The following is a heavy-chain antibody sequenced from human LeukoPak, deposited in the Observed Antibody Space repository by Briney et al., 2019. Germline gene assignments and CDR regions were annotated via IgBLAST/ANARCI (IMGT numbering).Heavy chain of an antibody. CDR3: ARGGDGYDPYFDY. Sequence: PGGSLRLSCAASGFTASSNYMSWVRQAPGKGLEWVSVIYSGGITYYADSVKGRFTISRDNSKNTLYLQMNSLRAADTAVYYCARGGDGYDPYFDYWGQGTLVTVSS. V-gene: IGHV3-53*01. CDR2: IYSGGIT. J-gene: IGHJ4*02. D-gene: IGHD5-24*01. CDR1: GFTASSNY.